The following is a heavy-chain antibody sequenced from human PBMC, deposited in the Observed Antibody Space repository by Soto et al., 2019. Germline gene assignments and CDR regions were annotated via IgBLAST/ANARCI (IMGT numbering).Heavy chain of an antibody. J-gene: IGHJ3*02. D-gene: IGHD3-3*01. CDR2: IGWDGGST. V-gene: IGHV3-20*04. Sequence: GGSLRLSCVGSGFTFSVYWMSWARQAPGKGLEWVSGIGWDGGSTLYEDSVKGRFTISRDNAKNSLYLQMNSLRAEDTALYYCAKDSLRFLEYWSSFDIWGQGTMVTVSS. CDR1: GFTFSVYW. CDR3: AKDSLRFLEYWSSFDI.